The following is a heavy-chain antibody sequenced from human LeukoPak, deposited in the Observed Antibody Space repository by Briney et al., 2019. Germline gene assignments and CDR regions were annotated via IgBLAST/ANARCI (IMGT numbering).Heavy chain of an antibody. CDR1: GGSISSYY. CDR3: VREGSSSRFVDY. CDR2: IDYSGST. Sequence: SETLSLTCTVSGGSISSYYWSWIRQPPGKGLEWIGYIDYSGSTKYNPSLKSRVTISVDTSKNQFSLKMSSVTAADTALYYCVREGSSSRFVDYWGRGPWSPSPQ. V-gene: IGHV4-59*01. D-gene: IGHD3-10*01. J-gene: IGHJ4*02.